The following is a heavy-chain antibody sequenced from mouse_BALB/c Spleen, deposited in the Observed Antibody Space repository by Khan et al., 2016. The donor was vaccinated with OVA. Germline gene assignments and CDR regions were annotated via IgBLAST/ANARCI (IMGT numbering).Heavy chain of an antibody. CDR2: INTYTGEP. CDR3: ARVGYAGTMDY. Sequence: QIQLVQSGPELKKPGETVKISCKTSGYTFTNNGMNWVKQTPGKGLKWMGWINTYTGEPTYAGDFKVRFVFSLETSASTAYLQINNLKNEDTATYFCARVGYAGTMDYWCQGTSVTVSS. J-gene: IGHJ4*01. D-gene: IGHD2-2*01. CDR1: GYTFTNNG. V-gene: IGHV9-3-1*01.